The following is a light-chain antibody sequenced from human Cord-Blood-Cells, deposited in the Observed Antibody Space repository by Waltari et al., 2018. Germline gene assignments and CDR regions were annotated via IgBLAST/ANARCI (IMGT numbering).Light chain of an antibody. CDR2: AAS. J-gene: IGKJ3*01. V-gene: IGKV1-17*01. Sequence: DLQMTQSPSSLSASVGDRVTITCRASQGIRKDLGWYQQKPGKAPKRLIYAASSLESGVPSRFSGSGSGTEFTLTISSLQPEDFATYYCLQHNSYPHTFGPGTKVDIK. CDR1: QGIRKD. CDR3: LQHNSYPHT.